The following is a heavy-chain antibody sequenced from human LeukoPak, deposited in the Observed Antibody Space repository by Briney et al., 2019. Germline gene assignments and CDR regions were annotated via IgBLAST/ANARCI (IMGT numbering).Heavy chain of an antibody. D-gene: IGHD2-15*01. CDR2: ISSSSITI. CDR3: ARDRGGSYSAIDY. J-gene: IGHJ4*01. Sequence: GGSLRLSCAASGFTFSSYSLNWVRQAPGKGLEWVSFISSSSITIYYADSVKGRFTISRDNAEKSLYLQMNSLRAEDTAVYYCARDRGGSYSAIDYWGHGTLVTVSS. CDR1: GFTFSSYS. V-gene: IGHV3-48*04.